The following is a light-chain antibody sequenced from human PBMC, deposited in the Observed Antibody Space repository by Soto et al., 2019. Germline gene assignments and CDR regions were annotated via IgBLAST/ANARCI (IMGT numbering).Light chain of an antibody. V-gene: IGLV3-21*02. CDR2: DDS. CDR1: NIGSKS. Sequence: SYELTQPPSVSVAPGQTARITCGGNNIGSKSVHWYQQKPGQAPGLVVYDDSDRPSGIPDRFSDSKSGNTATLTISRVEAGDEADYYCQVWDSSSDHYVFGTGTKVTVL. J-gene: IGLJ1*01. CDR3: QVWDSSSDHYV.